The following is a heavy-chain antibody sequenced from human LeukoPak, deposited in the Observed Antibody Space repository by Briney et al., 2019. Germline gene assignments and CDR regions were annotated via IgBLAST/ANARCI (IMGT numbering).Heavy chain of an antibody. CDR1: GGSFSGYY. Sequence: PSETLSLTCAVYGGSFSGYYWSWIRQPPGKGLEWIGEINHSGSTNYNPSLKSRVTISVDTSKNQFSLKLSSVTAADTAVYYCARDRGYCSSTSCYPLDYWGQGTLVTVSS. V-gene: IGHV4-34*01. CDR2: INHSGST. J-gene: IGHJ4*02. D-gene: IGHD2-2*01. CDR3: ARDRGYCSSTSCYPLDY.